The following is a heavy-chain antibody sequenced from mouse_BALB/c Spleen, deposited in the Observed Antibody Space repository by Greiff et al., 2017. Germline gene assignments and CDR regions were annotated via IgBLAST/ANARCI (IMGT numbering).Heavy chain of an antibody. D-gene: IGHD3-3*01. CDR3: TREGTGYYAMDY. V-gene: IGHV1-15*01. Sequence: QVQLQQSGAELVRPGASVTLSCKASGYTFTDYEMHWVKQTPVHGLEWIGAIDPETGGTAYNQKFKGKATLTADKSSSTAYMELRSLTSEDSAVYYCTREGTGYYAMDYWGQGTSVTVSS. J-gene: IGHJ4*01. CDR2: IDPETGGT. CDR1: GYTFTDYE.